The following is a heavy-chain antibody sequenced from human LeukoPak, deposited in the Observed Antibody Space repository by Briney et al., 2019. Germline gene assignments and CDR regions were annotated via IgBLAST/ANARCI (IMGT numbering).Heavy chain of an antibody. J-gene: IGHJ3*02. CDR2: ISGNSGSA. CDR3: AKNTVVVPAAMSAFDI. Sequence: GGSLRLSCAASGFTFNSYAMTWVRQAPGKGLEWVSSISGNSGSAYYADSVKGRFTISRDNSKNTLYLQMNSLRAEDTAVYYCAKNTVVVPAAMSAFDIWGQGTMVTVSS. CDR1: GFTFNSYA. D-gene: IGHD2-2*01. V-gene: IGHV3-23*01.